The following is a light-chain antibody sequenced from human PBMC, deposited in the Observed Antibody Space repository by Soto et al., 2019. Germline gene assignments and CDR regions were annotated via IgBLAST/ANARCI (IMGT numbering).Light chain of an antibody. CDR3: QQYDNLPIT. Sequence: DIQMTQSPSSLSASVGDRVTITCQASQDISNYLNWYQQKPGKAPKLLIYVASNLETGGPSRFSGSGSGTDFTFTISSLQPEDIATYYCQQYDNLPITFGQGTRLEIK. CDR2: VAS. V-gene: IGKV1-33*01. J-gene: IGKJ5*01. CDR1: QDISNY.